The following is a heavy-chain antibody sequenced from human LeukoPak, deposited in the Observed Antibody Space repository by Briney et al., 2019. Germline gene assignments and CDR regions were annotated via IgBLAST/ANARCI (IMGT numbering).Heavy chain of an antibody. CDR2: TVGGGGGT. CDR3: AKSSHWGAGYFDY. V-gene: IGHV3-23*01. D-gene: IGHD7-27*01. Sequence: GGSLRLSCAASGFTFSSYDMTWVRQAPGKGLEWVSTTVGGGGGTYYAGSVKGRFTISRDNSKNTLYMQMNSLRAEDTAVYYCAKSSHWGAGYFDYWGQGTLVTVSS. CDR1: GFTFSSYD. J-gene: IGHJ4*02.